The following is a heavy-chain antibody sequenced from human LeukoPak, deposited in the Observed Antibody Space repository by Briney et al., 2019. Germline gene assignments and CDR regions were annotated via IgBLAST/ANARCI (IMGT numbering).Heavy chain of an antibody. CDR2: ISYDGNNK. V-gene: IGHV3-30-3*01. CDR3: ARIANLRGKFDDY. D-gene: IGHD4/OR15-4a*01. Sequence: GGSLRLSCAASGFTFSSYAMHWVRQAPGKGLEWVAVISYDGNNKYYADSVKGRFTISRDNSKNTLYLQMNSLRAEDTAVYYCARIANLRGKFDDYWGQGTLVTVSS. J-gene: IGHJ4*02. CDR1: GFTFSSYA.